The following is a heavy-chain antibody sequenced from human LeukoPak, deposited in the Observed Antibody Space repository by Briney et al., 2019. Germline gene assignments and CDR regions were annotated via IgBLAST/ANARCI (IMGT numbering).Heavy chain of an antibody. Sequence: SETLSLTCTVSGGSISSYYWSWIRQPPGKGLEWIGYIHYTGSTDYNPSLKSRVAISVDTSKNQFSLKLSSVTAADTAVYYCARGSKAAPGTFDYWGQGTLVTVSS. CDR1: GGSISSYY. J-gene: IGHJ4*02. V-gene: IGHV4-59*01. CDR3: ARGSKAAPGTFDY. CDR2: IHYTGST. D-gene: IGHD6-13*01.